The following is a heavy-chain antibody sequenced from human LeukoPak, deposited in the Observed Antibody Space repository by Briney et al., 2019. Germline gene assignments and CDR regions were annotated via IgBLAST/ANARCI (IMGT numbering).Heavy chain of an antibody. Sequence: ASVKVSCKASGYIFTDYYIHWMRQAPGQGLEWMGWSSGYNGNTNYAQKLQGRVTMTTDTSTSTAYMELRSLRSDDTAVYYCATIAAAGRGLPDYWGQGTLVTVSS. CDR1: GYIFTDYY. J-gene: IGHJ4*02. CDR2: SSGYNGNT. CDR3: ATIAAAGRGLPDY. D-gene: IGHD6-13*01. V-gene: IGHV1-18*04.